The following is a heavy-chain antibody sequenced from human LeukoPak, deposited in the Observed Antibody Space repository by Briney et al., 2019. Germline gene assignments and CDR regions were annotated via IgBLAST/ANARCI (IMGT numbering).Heavy chain of an antibody. Sequence: SETLSLTCTVSGYSISSGYYWGWIRQPPGKGLEWIGSIYHSGSTYYNPSLKSRVTISVDTSKNQFSLKLSSVTAADTAVYYCARDMITLGGVIGYWGQGTLVTVSS. CDR2: IYHSGST. CDR3: ARDMITLGGVIGY. CDR1: GYSISSGYY. D-gene: IGHD3-16*02. J-gene: IGHJ4*02. V-gene: IGHV4-38-2*02.